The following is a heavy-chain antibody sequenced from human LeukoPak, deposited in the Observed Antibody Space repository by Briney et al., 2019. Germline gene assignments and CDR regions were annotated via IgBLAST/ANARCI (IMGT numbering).Heavy chain of an antibody. CDR1: GFTVSSNY. CDR3: AKGYRNHLLILLDS. J-gene: IGHJ5*01. V-gene: IGHV3-53*05. Sequence: GGSLRLSCAASGFTVSSNYMSWVRQAPGKGLEWVSVIYSGGSTYYADSVKGRFTISRDNSMNTLYLQMNSLRAADTAVYYCAKGYRNHLLILLDSWGQGTLVTVSS. D-gene: IGHD3-16*01. CDR2: IYSGGST.